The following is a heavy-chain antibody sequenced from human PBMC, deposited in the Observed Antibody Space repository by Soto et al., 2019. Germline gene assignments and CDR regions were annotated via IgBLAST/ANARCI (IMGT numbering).Heavy chain of an antibody. V-gene: IGHV1-69*12. CDR1: GGTFSSYA. Sequence: QVQLVQSGAEVKKPGSSVKVSCKASGGTFSSYAISWVRQAPGQGLEWMGGIIPIFGTANYAQKFQGRVTITADESTIADYMELSILRSEDTAVYYCAIGVRSGSPFHIDYWGQGTLVTGSS. CDR2: IIPIFGTA. D-gene: IGHD1-26*01. CDR3: AIGVRSGSPFHIDY. J-gene: IGHJ4*02.